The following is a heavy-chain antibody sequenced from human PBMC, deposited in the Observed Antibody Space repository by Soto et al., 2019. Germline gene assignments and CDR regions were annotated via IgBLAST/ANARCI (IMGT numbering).Heavy chain of an antibody. V-gene: IGHV5-51*01. CDR3: ARLRHRLKKYNSGSYQYYYYYYGMDV. CDR2: IYPGDSDT. D-gene: IGHD1-26*01. J-gene: IGHJ6*02. CDR1: GYSFNSYW. Sequence: GGSLEISCKCSGYSFNSYWIGVVRKMPGKGLEWMGIIYPGDSDTRYSPSFQGQVTISADKSISTAHLQWSSLKASDTAMYYCARLRHRLKKYNSGSYQYYYYYYGMDVWGQGITVTVSS.